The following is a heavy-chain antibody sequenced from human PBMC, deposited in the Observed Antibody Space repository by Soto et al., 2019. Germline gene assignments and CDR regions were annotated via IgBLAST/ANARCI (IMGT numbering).Heavy chain of an antibody. J-gene: IGHJ6*02. Sequence: EVQLVESGGGLVKPGGTLRLSCAASGFTFSTYTFNWVRQAPGKGLEWVSPISSSSRDKFYADSLKARVTIYRDNANSSVFLHMGNLRGVDTAVYYCARQSWGGDGMDVWGQGTTVTVSS. V-gene: IGHV3-21*02. CDR1: GFTFSTYT. CDR3: ARQSWGGDGMDV. D-gene: IGHD3-16*01. CDR2: ISSSSRDK.